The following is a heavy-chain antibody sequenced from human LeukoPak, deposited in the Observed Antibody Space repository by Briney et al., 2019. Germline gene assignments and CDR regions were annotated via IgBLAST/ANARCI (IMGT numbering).Heavy chain of an antibody. CDR2: IYTSGST. D-gene: IGHD3-10*01. J-gene: IGHJ4*02. CDR3: ARVFSNYYGSGKAFDY. V-gene: IGHV4-4*07. Sequence: PSETLSLTCTVSGGSISSYYWSWIRQPAGKGLEWIWRIYTSGSTNYNPSLKSRVTMSVDTSKNQFSLKLSSVTAADTAVYYCARVFSNYYGSGKAFDYWGQGTLVTVSS. CDR1: GGSISSYY.